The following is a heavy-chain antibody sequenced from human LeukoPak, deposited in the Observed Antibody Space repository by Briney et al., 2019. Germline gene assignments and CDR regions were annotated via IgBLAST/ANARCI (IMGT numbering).Heavy chain of an antibody. J-gene: IGHJ3*02. V-gene: IGHV4-59*01. Sequence: SDTLSLTCAVYVGSIRGYYWSWIRQPPGEGLEWIGYIYYSGSTSYNPSLKSPVTISVEPSKNQFSLKLSSATAADTAVYYCGKEGARWEPSFSALDIWSQGTMVTVSS. CDR3: GKEGARWEPSFSALDI. D-gene: IGHD1-26*01. CDR1: VGSIRGYY. CDR2: IYYSGST.